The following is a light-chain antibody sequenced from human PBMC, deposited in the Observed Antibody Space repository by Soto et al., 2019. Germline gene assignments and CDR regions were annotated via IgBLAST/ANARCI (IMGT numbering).Light chain of an antibody. Sequence: DIQMTQSPSTLSASIGDRVTITCRASQTINNWLAWYQQKPGKAPNLLIYHASNLETGVPSRFSGSACGTEFTLPISSLHPDDFATYYCLHYNSYPWTFGQGTKVEIK. J-gene: IGKJ1*01. V-gene: IGKV1-5*01. CDR3: LHYNSYPWT. CDR2: HAS. CDR1: QTINNW.